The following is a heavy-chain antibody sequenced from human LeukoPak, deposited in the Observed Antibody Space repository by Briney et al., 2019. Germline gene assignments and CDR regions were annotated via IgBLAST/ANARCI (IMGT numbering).Heavy chain of an antibody. V-gene: IGHV3-74*01. CDR2: INSDGSST. Sequence: PGGSLRLSCAASGFSFSSYWMHWVRQAPGKGLVWVSRINSDGSSTSYADSVKGRFTISRDNAKNTLYLQMNSLRAEDPAVYYCASSSQYYYDSSDLDYWGQGTLVTVSS. D-gene: IGHD3-22*01. J-gene: IGHJ4*02. CDR3: ASSSQYYYDSSDLDY. CDR1: GFSFSSYW.